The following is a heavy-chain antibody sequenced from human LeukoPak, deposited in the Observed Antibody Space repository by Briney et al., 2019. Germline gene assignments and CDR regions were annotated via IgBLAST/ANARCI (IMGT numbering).Heavy chain of an antibody. CDR1: GGTFSSYA. CDR3: ARAADDYYDRESWFDP. J-gene: IGHJ5*02. CDR2: IIPILGIA. D-gene: IGHD3-22*01. V-gene: IGHV1-69*04. Sequence: SVKVSCKASGGTFSSYAISWVRQAPGQGLEWMGRIIPILGIANYAQKFQGRVTITADKSTSTAYMELSSLRSEDTAVYYCARAADDYYDRESWFDPWGQGTLVTVSS.